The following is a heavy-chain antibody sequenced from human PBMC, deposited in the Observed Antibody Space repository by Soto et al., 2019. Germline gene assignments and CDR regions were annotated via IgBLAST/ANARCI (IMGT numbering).Heavy chain of an antibody. J-gene: IGHJ5*02. CDR2: IYYSGST. V-gene: IGHV4-30-4*01. Sequence: QVQLQESGPGLVKPSQTLSLTCTVSGGSISSGDYYWSWIRQPPGKGLEWIGYIYYSGSTYYNPSPRSRVTRSVDTSKNQFSLKLSSVTAADTAVYYCARGMGYYSSSWYGWFDPWGQGTLVTVSS. CDR1: GGSISSGDYY. CDR3: ARGMGYYSSSWYGWFDP. D-gene: IGHD6-13*01.